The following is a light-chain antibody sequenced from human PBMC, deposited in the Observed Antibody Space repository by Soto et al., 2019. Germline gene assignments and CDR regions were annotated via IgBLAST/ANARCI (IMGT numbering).Light chain of an antibody. CDR2: DAS. J-gene: IGKJ4*01. CDR3: QQRSDWPST. Sequence: EIVSTQSPATLSLSPGERATLSCRASQSVRSYLAWYQQKPGQAPRLLIYDASNRAPGIPARFSGSGSGTDFTLTISSLEPEDFAVYYCQQRSDWPSTFGGGTKVEIK. V-gene: IGKV3-11*01. CDR1: QSVRSY.